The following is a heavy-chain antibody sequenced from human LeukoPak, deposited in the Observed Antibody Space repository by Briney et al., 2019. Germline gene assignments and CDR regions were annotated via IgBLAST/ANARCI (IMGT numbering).Heavy chain of an antibody. CDR2: ISSSSSYI. V-gene: IGHV3-21*01. D-gene: IGHD3-3*01. Sequence: GGFLRLSCAASGFTFSSYSMNWVRQAPGKGLEWVSSISSSSSYIYYADSVKGRFTISRDNAKNSLYLQMNSLRAEDTAVYYCAREGIGGGYYSLDYYYYYMDVWGKGTTVTVSS. CDR3: AREGIGGGYYSLDYYYYYMDV. CDR1: GFTFSSYS. J-gene: IGHJ6*03.